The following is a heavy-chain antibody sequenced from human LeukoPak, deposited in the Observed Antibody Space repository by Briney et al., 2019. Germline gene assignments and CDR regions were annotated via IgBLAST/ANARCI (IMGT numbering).Heavy chain of an antibody. CDR1: GFTLSDYT. J-gene: IGHJ3*02. V-gene: IGHV3-21*04. CDR3: VSGLRIWYSGDAFDI. D-gene: IGHD2-8*01. Sequence: GGSLRLSCAASGFTLSDYTMNWVRQAPGKGLEWVSSISGTSNYIYYADSVKGRFTISRDNAKNSLYLHMNSLRAEDTAVYYSVSGLRIWYSGDAFDIWGQGTMVTVSS. CDR2: ISGTSNYI.